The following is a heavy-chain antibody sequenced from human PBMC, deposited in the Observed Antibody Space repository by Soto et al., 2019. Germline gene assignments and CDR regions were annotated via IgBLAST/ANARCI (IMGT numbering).Heavy chain of an antibody. Sequence: GSSVKVSCKASGGTFSSYAISWVRQAPGQVIEWMGGIIPIFGTANYAQKFQGRVTITAVQSTSTAYMELSSLRSEDTAVYYSARQYYYESSGCLAPSQPVDSWGQGTMVTVSS. J-gene: IGHJ3*02. CDR1: GGTFSSYA. CDR2: IIPIFGTA. CDR3: ARQYYYESSGCLAPSQPVDS. D-gene: IGHD3-22*01. V-gene: IGHV1-69*13.